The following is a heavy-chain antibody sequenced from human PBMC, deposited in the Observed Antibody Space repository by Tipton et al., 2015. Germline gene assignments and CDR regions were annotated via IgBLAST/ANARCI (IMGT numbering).Heavy chain of an antibody. Sequence: SLRLSCAASGFIFTDYYMSWLRQAPGKGLEWLSYISTNSRTIYYIDSVKGRFTISRDNAKNSLYLQLNGLRAEDTALYYCTRELLPGAMDYWGLGTLVTVSS. CDR3: TRELLPGAMDY. V-gene: IGHV3-11*04. J-gene: IGHJ4*02. CDR2: ISTNSRTI. CDR1: GFIFTDYY. D-gene: IGHD2-15*01.